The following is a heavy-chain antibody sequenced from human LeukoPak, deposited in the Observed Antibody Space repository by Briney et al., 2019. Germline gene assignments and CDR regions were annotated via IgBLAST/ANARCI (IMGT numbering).Heavy chain of an antibody. CDR3: ARDPRDSANWGFP. Sequence: PGGSLRLSCAASGFTFSSYWMHWVRQAPGKGLEWVAVISYDGSNKYYADSVKGRFTISRDNSKNTLYLQMNSLRAEDTAVYYCARDPRDSANWGFPWGQGTLVTVSS. D-gene: IGHD7-27*01. J-gene: IGHJ5*02. CDR1: GFTFSSYW. V-gene: IGHV3-30-3*01. CDR2: ISYDGSNK.